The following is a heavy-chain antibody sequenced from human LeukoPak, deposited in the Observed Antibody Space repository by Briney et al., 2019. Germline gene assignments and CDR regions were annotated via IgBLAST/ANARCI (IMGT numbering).Heavy chain of an antibody. D-gene: IGHD6-6*01. CDR2: IYTSGST. Sequence: SQTLSLTCTVSGGSISSGSYYWSWIRQPAEKGVEWIGCIYTSGSTNYNPSLKSRVTISVDTSKNQFSLTMSSMTASDTAVYYCARDPVIAALPSYYYYMDVWGKGTTVTVSS. J-gene: IGHJ6*03. CDR3: ARDPVIAALPSYYYYMDV. V-gene: IGHV4-61*02. CDR1: GGSISSGSYY.